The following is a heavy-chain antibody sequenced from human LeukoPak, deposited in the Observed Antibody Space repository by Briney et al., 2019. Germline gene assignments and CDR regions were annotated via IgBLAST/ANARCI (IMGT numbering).Heavy chain of an antibody. CDR3: ARHGSYCSGSSCYSRRLYYFDY. J-gene: IGHJ4*02. CDR2: IYTSGST. Sequence: SETLSLTCTVSGGSISRYFWSWIRQSPGKGLEWIGDIYTSGSTNYSASLESRVTMSVDTSKNQVSLNLSSVTAAESAVYYCARHGSYCSGSSCYSRRLYYFDYWGQGALVSVFS. D-gene: IGHD2-2*01. CDR1: GGSISRYF. V-gene: IGHV4-4*09.